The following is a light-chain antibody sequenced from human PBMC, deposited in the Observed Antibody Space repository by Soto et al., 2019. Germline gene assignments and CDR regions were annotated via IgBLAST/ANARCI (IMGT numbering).Light chain of an antibody. Sequence: EIQMTQYPSTLPASVGARVTITCRASQRISSWLDWYQPKPGKAPQLLIYDASSVESGVPSRFSGSGFRTDFTLSISSLQPEDAASYFCQQTDDFPLTFGGGTKVDI. V-gene: IGKV1-5*01. CDR2: DAS. J-gene: IGKJ4*01. CDR3: QQTDDFPLT. CDR1: QRISSW.